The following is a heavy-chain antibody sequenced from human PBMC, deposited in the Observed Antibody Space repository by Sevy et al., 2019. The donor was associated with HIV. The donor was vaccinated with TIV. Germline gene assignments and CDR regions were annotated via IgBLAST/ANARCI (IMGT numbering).Heavy chain of an antibody. D-gene: IGHD5-12*01. J-gene: IGHJ4*02. CDR3: AGFRDGYNYYGFDY. Sequence: SETLSLTCTVSGGSISSYYWSWIRQPPGKGLEWIGYIYYSGSTNYNPSLKSRVTISVDTSKNQFSLKLSSMTAADTAVYYCAGFRDGYNYYGFDYWGQGTLVTVSS. CDR1: GGSISSYY. CDR2: IYYSGST. V-gene: IGHV4-59*01.